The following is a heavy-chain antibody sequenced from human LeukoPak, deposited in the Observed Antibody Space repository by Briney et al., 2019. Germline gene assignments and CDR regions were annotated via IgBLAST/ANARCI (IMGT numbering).Heavy chain of an antibody. CDR1: GFTFSDYY. J-gene: IGHJ4*02. CDR3: ARDWESYLLEFDY. Sequence: GGSLRLSCAASGFTFSDYYMSWIRQAPGKGLEWVSYISSSGSTIYYADSVKGRFTISRDNAKNSLYLQMNSLRAEDTAVYYCARDWESYLLEFDYWGQGTLVTVSS. V-gene: IGHV3-11*04. CDR2: ISSSGSTI. D-gene: IGHD2/OR15-2a*01.